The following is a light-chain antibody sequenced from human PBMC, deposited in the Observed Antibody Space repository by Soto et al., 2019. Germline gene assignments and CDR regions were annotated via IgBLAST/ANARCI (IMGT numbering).Light chain of an antibody. CDR2: DAS. V-gene: IGKV1D-13*01. J-gene: IGKJ3*01. Sequence: ANQLTQSPSSLSASVGDRVTITCRASQAISSALAWYQQKPGKPPKLLIYDASTLQSGVPSRFSGTASGTDFTLTINSLQPEDFATYYCKQFNNWPVTFGPGSKVEIX. CDR1: QAISSA. CDR3: KQFNNWPVT.